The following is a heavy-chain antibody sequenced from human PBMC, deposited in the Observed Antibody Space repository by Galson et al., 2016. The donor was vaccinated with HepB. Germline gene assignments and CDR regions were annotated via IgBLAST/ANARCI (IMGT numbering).Heavy chain of an antibody. J-gene: IGHJ3*01. V-gene: IGHV3-64*01. CDR2: VSNNGGST. Sequence: SLRLSCAVSGFTFSNYAMHWVRQAPGKGLEYVSTVSNNGGSTYYAKSVKGRFSISRDNSNNTLHLQMGSLRIEDTDIYYCARGEVVGSATGPFDFWGQGTMVTVSS. CDR3: ARGEVVGSATGPFDF. CDR1: GFTFSNYA. D-gene: IGHD1-26*01.